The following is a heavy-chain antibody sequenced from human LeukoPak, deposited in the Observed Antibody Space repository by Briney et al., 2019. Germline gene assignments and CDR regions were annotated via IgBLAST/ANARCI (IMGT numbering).Heavy chain of an antibody. D-gene: IGHD3-22*01. CDR3: ARRREYYYDSSGALDY. CDR2: IYWNDDK. V-gene: IGHV2-5*01. J-gene: IGHJ4*02. CDR1: GFSLSTSGVG. Sequence: SGPTLVKPTQTLTLTCTFSGFSLSTSGVGVGWIRQPPGKALEWLALIYWNDDKRYSPSLKSRLTITKDTSKNQVVLTMTNMDPVDTATYYCARRREYYYDSSGALDYWGQGTLVTVSS.